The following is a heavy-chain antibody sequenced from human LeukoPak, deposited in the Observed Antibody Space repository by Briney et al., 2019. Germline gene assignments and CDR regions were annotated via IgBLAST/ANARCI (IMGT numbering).Heavy chain of an antibody. J-gene: IGHJ4*02. Sequence: GGSLRLSYAASGFTFSSYAMSWVRQAPGKGLEWVSAISGSGGSTYYADSVKGRFTISRDNSKNTLYLQMNSLRAEDTAVYYCAKVVYGDYVPPYFDYWGQGTLVTVSS. CDR2: ISGSGGST. CDR3: AKVVYGDYVPPYFDY. V-gene: IGHV3-23*01. D-gene: IGHD4-17*01. CDR1: GFTFSSYA.